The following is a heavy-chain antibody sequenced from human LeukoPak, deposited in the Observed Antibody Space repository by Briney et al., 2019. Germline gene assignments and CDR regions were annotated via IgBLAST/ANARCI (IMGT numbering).Heavy chain of an antibody. D-gene: IGHD3-16*02. Sequence: SQTLSLTCAISGDSVSRTNIAWNWIRQSPSRGLEWLGRTYYRSKWYNDYAVSVKSRITINPDTSKNQFSLQLNSLTPEDTAVYYCARDPDPFSRLSVFDVWGQGTMVTVSS. CDR2: TYYRSKWYN. CDR3: ARDPDPFSRLSVFDV. CDR1: GDSVSRTNIA. J-gene: IGHJ3*01. V-gene: IGHV6-1*01.